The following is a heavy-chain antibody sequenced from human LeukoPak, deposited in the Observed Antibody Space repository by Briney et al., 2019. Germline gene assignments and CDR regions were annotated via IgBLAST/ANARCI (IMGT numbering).Heavy chain of an antibody. J-gene: IGHJ5*02. V-gene: IGHV4-34*01. D-gene: IGHD3-10*01. CDR1: GGSFSGYY. CDR3: ARQPDVLLFNWFDP. Sequence: SETKSLTCAVYGGSFSGYYWSWIRQPPGKGLEWIGEINHSGSTNYNPSLKSRVSISVDTSKNQFSLKLSSVTAADTAVYYCARQPDVLLFNWFDPWGQGTLVTVSS. CDR2: INHSGST.